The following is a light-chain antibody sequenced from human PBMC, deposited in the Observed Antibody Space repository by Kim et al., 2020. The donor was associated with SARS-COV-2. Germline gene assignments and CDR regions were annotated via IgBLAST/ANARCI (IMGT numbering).Light chain of an antibody. Sequence: SVKLTCTLSSGHSSCAIAWHQQQPEKGPRYLMKLNSDGSHSKGDGIPDRFSGSSSGAERYLTISSLQSEDEADYYCQTWGTGIHGVFGGGTQLTVL. CDR2: LNSDGSH. CDR1: SGHSSCA. CDR3: QTWGTGIHGV. J-gene: IGLJ3*02. V-gene: IGLV4-69*01.